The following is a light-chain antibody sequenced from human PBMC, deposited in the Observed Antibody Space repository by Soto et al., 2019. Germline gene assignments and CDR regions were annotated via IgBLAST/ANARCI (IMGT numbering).Light chain of an antibody. CDR3: QQYGSSPRT. CDR1: ETIANNY. CDR2: AAA. Sequence: DIVLTQFPGTLSLSPGERGTLQCRASETIANNYLAWYHQKPGRAPRLLIDAAATRAAGIPDRVFGSGSGTIFTLTIDRVEPEDFGVYYCQQYGSSPRTFGQGTKVEV. V-gene: IGKV3-20*01. J-gene: IGKJ1*01.